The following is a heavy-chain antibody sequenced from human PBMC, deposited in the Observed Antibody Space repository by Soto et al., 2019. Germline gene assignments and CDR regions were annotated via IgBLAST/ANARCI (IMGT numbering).Heavy chain of an antibody. CDR3: ARNDITMIDSPAFDP. CDR2: IYYSGST. J-gene: IGHJ5*02. Sequence: SESLSLTCTVSGGSISSSSYYWVRLRHPPGKGLEWIGSIYYSGSTYYNPSLKSRVTISVDTTKKQSPLKQSSVTAADTAVYYYARNDITMIDSPAFDPWGQGTLVTVSS. V-gene: IGHV4-39*01. D-gene: IGHD3-22*01. CDR1: GGSISSSSYY.